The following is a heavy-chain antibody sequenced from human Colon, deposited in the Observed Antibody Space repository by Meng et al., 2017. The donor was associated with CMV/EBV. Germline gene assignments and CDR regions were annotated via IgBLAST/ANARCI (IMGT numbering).Heavy chain of an antibody. D-gene: IGHD2/OR15-2a*01. V-gene: IGHV3-74*01. Sequence: GALKISCGASGITFRNYWMHWVRQVPGKGLVWVSRINSDGSSTHYADFVKGRFTISRDNAKNTLHLQMNSLRAEDTAVYYCATSEYSNKFDYWGQGTVVTVSS. CDR2: INSDGSST. J-gene: IGHJ4*02. CDR3: ATSEYSNKFDY. CDR1: GITFRNYW.